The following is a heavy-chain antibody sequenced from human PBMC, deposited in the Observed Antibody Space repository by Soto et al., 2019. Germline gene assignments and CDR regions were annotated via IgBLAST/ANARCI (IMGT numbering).Heavy chain of an antibody. D-gene: IGHD3-22*01. CDR3: ARAFGRHTMIGPTVDC. CDR1: VFNFIIHA. V-gene: IGHV3-30*04. J-gene: IGHJ4*02. Sequence: WWSLRLSCSAPVFNFIIHALHWFRQAPGKGLEWVAVLSPNGKNQYYADSVKGRFTISSDTFTSTLFLQMTSLTPEDTAVYYCARAFGRHTMIGPTVDCWGQGTLVTVSS. CDR2: LSPNGKNQ.